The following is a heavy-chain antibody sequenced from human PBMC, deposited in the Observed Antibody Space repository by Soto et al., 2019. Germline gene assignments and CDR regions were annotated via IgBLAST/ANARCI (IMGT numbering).Heavy chain of an antibody. CDR1: GFTFSSYS. D-gene: IGHD2-8*01. CDR2: ISSSSSYI. CDR3: ARDRSDIVLMVYAIIAAGRVPFSYYGMDV. J-gene: IGHJ6*02. Sequence: KPGGSLRLSCAASGFTFSSYSMNWVRQAPGKGLEWVSSISSSSSYIYYADSVKGRFTISRDNAKNSLYLQMNSLRAEDTAVYYCARDRSDIVLMVYAIIAAGRVPFSYYGMDVWGQGTTVTVS. V-gene: IGHV3-21*01.